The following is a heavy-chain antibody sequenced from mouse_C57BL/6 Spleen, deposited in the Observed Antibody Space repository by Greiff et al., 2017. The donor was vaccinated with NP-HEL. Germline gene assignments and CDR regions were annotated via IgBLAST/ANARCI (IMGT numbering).Heavy chain of an antibody. CDR3: ARSDRDGVSWFAY. CDR1: GFTFSSYG. J-gene: IGHJ3*01. Sequence: EVKLVESGGDLVKPGGSLKLSCAASGFTFSSYGMSWVRQTPDKRLEWVATISSGGSYTYYPDSVKGRFTIPRDNAKNTLYLQMSSLKSEDTAVYYCARSDRDGVSWFAYWGQGTLVTVSA. V-gene: IGHV5-6*01. CDR2: ISSGGSYT.